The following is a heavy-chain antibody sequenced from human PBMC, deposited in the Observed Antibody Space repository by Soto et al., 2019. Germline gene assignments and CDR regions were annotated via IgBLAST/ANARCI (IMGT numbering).Heavy chain of an antibody. CDR2: IIPIFGTA. D-gene: IGHD2-15*01. J-gene: IGHJ5*02. CDR3: GRANVAGGGGNWFDP. V-gene: IGHV1-69*01. Sequence: QVQLVQSGAEVKKPGSSVKVSCKASGGTFSSYAISWVRQAPGQGLEWMGGIIPIFGTANYAQKFQGRVTITADQSRSRGYVGVSRLRFEDTGVYYGGRANVAGGGGNWFDPWGQGTLVTVSS. CDR1: GGTFSSYA.